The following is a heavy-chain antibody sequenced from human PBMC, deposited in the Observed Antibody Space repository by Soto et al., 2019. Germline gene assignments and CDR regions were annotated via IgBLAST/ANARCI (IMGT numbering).Heavy chain of an antibody. D-gene: IGHD3-10*01. CDR2: IYYSGST. V-gene: IGHV4-61*01. CDR1: GGSVSSGSYY. J-gene: IGHJ4*02. Sequence: SETLSLTCTVSGGSVSSGSYYWSWIRQPPGKGLEWIGYIYYSGSTNYNPSLKSRVTISVDTSKNQFSLKLSSVTAADTAVYYCERVLREYYYGTRSYVSPVHYWGQGTLVNVSS. CDR3: ERVLREYYYGTRSYVSPVHY.